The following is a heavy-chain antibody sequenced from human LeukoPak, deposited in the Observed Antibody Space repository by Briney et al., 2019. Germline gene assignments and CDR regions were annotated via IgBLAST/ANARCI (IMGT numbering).Heavy chain of an antibody. CDR1: GGSISSYY. D-gene: IGHD5-18*01. J-gene: IGHJ1*01. V-gene: IGHV4-4*07. CDR3: ASLGYSYGF. Sequence: SETLSLTCTVSGGSISSYYWSWVRQPAGKGLEWGGRIYTSGSTNYNPSLKSRVTISVDTSKNQFSLKLRSVTAADPAVYYCASLGYSYGFWGQGTLVTVSS. CDR2: IYTSGST.